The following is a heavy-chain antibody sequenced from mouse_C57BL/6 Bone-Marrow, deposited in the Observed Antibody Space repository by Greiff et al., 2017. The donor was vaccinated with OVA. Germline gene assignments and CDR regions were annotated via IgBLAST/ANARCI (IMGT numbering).Heavy chain of an antibody. CDR2: SRNKANDYTT. CDR3: ARVYDYDWYFDV. Sequence: EVQGVESGGGLVQSGRSLRLSCATSGFTFSDFYMEWVRQAPGKGLEWIAASRNKANDYTTEYSASVKGRFIVSRETSQSILYLQMNALRAEDTAIYYCARVYDYDWYFDVWGTGTTVTVSS. V-gene: IGHV7-1*01. D-gene: IGHD2-4*01. J-gene: IGHJ1*03. CDR1: GFTFSDFY.